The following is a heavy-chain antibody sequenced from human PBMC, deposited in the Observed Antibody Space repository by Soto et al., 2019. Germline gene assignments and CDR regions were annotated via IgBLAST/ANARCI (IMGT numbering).Heavy chain of an antibody. CDR3: ARRSGYYGSGTYGMDV. CDR2: IYYSGST. D-gene: IGHD3-10*01. J-gene: IGHJ6*02. Sequence: SETLSLTCTVSGGSISGSRYYWGWIRQTQGQGLEWIGSIYYSGSTYYNPTLKSRVTISVDTSKNQFSLKLSSVTAADTAVYYCARRSGYYGSGTYGMDVWGQGTTVT. V-gene: IGHV4-39*01. CDR1: GGSISGSRYY.